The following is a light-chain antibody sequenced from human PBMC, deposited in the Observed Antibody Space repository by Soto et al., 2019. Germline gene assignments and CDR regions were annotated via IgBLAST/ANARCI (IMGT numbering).Light chain of an antibody. CDR1: SSDVSSYDF. CDR3: SSYSSSTVRYV. CDR2: EVS. V-gene: IGLV2-14*01. J-gene: IGLJ1*01. Sequence: QSALTQPASVSGSPGQSITMSCTGTSSDVSSYDFVSGYQQHPGKAPKLLIYEVSNRPSGVSARFSGSKSDNTASLTISGLQAADEADYFCSSYSSSTVRYVFGSGTKLTVL.